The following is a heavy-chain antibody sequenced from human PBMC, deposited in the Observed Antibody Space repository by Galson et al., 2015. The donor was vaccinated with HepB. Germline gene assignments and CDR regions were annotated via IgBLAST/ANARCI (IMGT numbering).Heavy chain of an antibody. Sequence: SLRLSCAASGFTFSSYNMKWVRQAPGKGLEWVASISSTRSYTYYADSLKGRFTVSRDNAKNSLYLQMNSLRAEDTAVYYCVRDPPLGTPFDHWGQGTLVTVSS. CDR3: VRDPPLGTPFDH. V-gene: IGHV3-21*01. CDR2: ISSTRSYT. CDR1: GFTFSSYN. J-gene: IGHJ4*02. D-gene: IGHD7-27*01.